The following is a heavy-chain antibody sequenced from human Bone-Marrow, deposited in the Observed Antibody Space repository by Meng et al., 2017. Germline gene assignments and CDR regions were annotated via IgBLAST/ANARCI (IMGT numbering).Heavy chain of an antibody. CDR1: GYTFPDYY. D-gene: IGHD6-25*01. CDR3: ARDEDISAAGKLFGDY. Sequence: GQRVEPGVEVKKPGASVKVSCKASGYTFPDYYLHWVRRAPGQGLEWMGRINPKSGDTHYAQKFQGRVTMTGDTSISTAYMELSGLRSDDTAMYYCARDEDISAAGKLFGDYWGQGTLVTVSS. V-gene: IGHV1-2*06. J-gene: IGHJ4*02. CDR2: INPKSGDT.